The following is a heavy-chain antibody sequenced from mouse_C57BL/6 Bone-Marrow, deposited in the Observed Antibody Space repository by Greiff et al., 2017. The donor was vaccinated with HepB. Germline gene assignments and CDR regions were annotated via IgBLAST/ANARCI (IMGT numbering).Heavy chain of an antibody. J-gene: IGHJ2*01. Sequence: EVQVVESEGGLVQPGSSMKLSCTASGFTFSDYYMAWVRQVPEKGLEWVANINYDGSSTYYLDSLKSRFIISRDNAKNILYLQMSSLKSEDTATYYCARLIYYYGSSRSYFDYWGQGTTLTVSS. D-gene: IGHD1-1*01. CDR2: INYDGSST. CDR3: ARLIYYYGSSRSYFDY. CDR1: GFTFSDYY. V-gene: IGHV5-16*01.